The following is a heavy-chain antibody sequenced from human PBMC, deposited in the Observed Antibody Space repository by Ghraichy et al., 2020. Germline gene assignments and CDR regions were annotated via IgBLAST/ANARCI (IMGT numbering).Heavy chain of an antibody. CDR1: GFTFSRYS. J-gene: IGHJ6*02. D-gene: IGHD4-23*01. V-gene: IGHV3-21*01. Sequence: GGSLRLSCAASGFTFSRYSMNWVRQAPGKGLEWVSSISSSSSNIFYTDSVKGRFTISRDNAKNSLSLQMNILRAEDTAVYYCARDDYGDNSVLDVWGQGTTVTVSS. CDR3: ARDDYGDNSVLDV. CDR2: ISSSSSNI.